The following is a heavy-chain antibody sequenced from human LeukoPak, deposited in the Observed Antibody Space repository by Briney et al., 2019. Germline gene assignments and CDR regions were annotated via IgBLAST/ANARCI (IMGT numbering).Heavy chain of an antibody. Sequence: GGSLRLSCAASGFDLSSYWMHWVRQAPGKGLVWVSRINSDGSSTSYADSVKGRFTISRDNAKNSLYLQMNSLRVEDTALYYCAKDRGGSSELGDAFDVWGQGTMVRVSS. J-gene: IGHJ3*01. CDR1: GFDLSSYW. CDR2: INSDGSST. V-gene: IGHV3-74*01. CDR3: AKDRGGSSELGDAFDV. D-gene: IGHD1-26*01.